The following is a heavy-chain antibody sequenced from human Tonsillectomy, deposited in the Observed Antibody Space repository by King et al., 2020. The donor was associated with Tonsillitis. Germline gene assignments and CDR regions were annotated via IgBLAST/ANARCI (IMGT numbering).Heavy chain of an antibody. CDR2: FSGSGGST. CDR3: AKPGWYYYDSSGFSRDYYYGMDV. CDR1: GFTVSSYA. Sequence: VQLVESGGGLVQPGGSLRLSCAASGFTVSSYAMSWVRQAPGKGLEWVSSFSGSGGSTYYADSVKGRFTISRDNSKNTLYLQMNSMRAEDTAVYYCAKPGWYYYDSSGFSRDYYYGMDVWGQGTTVTVSS. V-gene: IGHV3-23*04. D-gene: IGHD3-22*01. J-gene: IGHJ6*02.